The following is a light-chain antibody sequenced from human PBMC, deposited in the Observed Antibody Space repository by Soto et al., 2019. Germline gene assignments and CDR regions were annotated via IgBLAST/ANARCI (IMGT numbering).Light chain of an antibody. CDR2: EGS. V-gene: IGLV2-23*03. CDR1: SSDVGSYNL. CDR3: CSYADSRTFV. J-gene: IGLJ1*01. Sequence: QSVLTRSASVSGSPGQSITISCTGTSSDVGSYNLVSWYQQHPGKAPKLMIYEGSKRPSGVSNRFSGSKSGNTASLTISGLQAEDEADYYCCSYADSRTFVFGTGTKLTVL.